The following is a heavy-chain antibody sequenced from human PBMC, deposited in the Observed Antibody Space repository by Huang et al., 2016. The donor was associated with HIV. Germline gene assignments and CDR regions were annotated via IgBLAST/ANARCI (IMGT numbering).Heavy chain of an antibody. V-gene: IGHV3-30*03. CDR3: ATSRYDGSTSYHNEYFQH. CDR2: TSYDETYK. CDR1: GSPFGNVG. J-gene: IGHJ1*01. D-gene: IGHD3-22*01. Sequence: QLQLVESGGGVVQPGGSLGLSCAASGSPFGNVGTHWVRQAPVTGLEWLAITSYDETYKDYAESVKGRFTISRNNSKNSLYLQMNSLTAEDTAVYYCATSRYDGSTSYHNEYFQHWGQGTLVTVSP.